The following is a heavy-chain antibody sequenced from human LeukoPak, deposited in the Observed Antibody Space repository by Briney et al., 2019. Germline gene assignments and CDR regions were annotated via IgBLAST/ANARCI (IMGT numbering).Heavy chain of an antibody. V-gene: IGHV1-2*02. CDR1: GYTFTGYY. Sequence: ASVKVSCKASGYTFTGYYMHWVRQAPGQGLEWMGWINPNSGVTNYAQKFQSRVTMTRDTSISTAYMELSRLRSDDTAVYYCARIGRGYSYGIGHTIGDNWFDPWGQGTLVTVSS. J-gene: IGHJ5*02. D-gene: IGHD5-18*01. CDR3: ARIGRGYSYGIGHTIGDNWFDP. CDR2: INPNSGVT.